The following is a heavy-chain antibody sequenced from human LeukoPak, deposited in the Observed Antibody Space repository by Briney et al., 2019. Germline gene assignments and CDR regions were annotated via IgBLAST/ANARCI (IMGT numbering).Heavy chain of an antibody. CDR2: VSHSGVT. J-gene: IGHJ5*02. D-gene: IGHD3-10*01. Sequence: SETLSLTCTVSGFSISSDYYWGWIRQPPGKGLEWLGSVSHSGVTYYNSSLNSRVTISVDTSKNHFSLTVNSVTAADTAVYYCARLVIPWGQGILVTVSS. V-gene: IGHV4-38-2*02. CDR3: ARLVIP. CDR1: GFSISSDYY.